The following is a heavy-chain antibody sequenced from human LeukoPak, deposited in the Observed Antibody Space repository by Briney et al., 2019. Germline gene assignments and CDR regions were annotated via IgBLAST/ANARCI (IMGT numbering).Heavy chain of an antibody. Sequence: MSGGSLRLSCAASGFTFSDYYMSWIRQAPGKGLEWVAFITRSAETTYYADSMKGRFTISRDNAKNSLYLHMSRLRADDTAVYYCARRMRPYYYYMDVWGKGTTVTVSS. CDR3: ARRMRPYYYYMDV. D-gene: IGHD2-15*01. J-gene: IGHJ6*03. CDR2: ITRSAETT. CDR1: GFTFSDYY. V-gene: IGHV3-11*01.